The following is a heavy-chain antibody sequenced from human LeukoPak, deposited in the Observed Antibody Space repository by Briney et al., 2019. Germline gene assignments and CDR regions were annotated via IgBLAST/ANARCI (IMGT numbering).Heavy chain of an antibody. Sequence: ASVNVSCKASGYTFTSYGISWVRQAPGQGLEWMGWISAYNGNTNYAQKLQGRVTMTTDTSTSTAYMELRSLRSDDTAVYYCARGNRDSSGYYPFDYWGQGTLVTVSS. D-gene: IGHD3-22*01. CDR3: ARGNRDSSGYYPFDY. CDR2: ISAYNGNT. J-gene: IGHJ4*02. V-gene: IGHV1-18*01. CDR1: GYTFTSYG.